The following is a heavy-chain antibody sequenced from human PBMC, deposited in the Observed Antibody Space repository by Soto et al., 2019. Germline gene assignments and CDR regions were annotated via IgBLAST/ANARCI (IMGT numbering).Heavy chain of an antibody. CDR2: IYSGGST. CDR1: GFTVSSNY. J-gene: IGHJ4*02. V-gene: IGHV3-66*01. D-gene: IGHD6-19*01. Sequence: GGSLRLSCAASGFTVSSNYMSWVRQAPGKVLGWVSVIYSGGSTYYADSVKGRFTISRDNSKNTLYLQMNSLRAEDTAVYYCARESRFGIAVSGFFDYWGQGTLVTVSS. CDR3: ARESRFGIAVSGFFDY.